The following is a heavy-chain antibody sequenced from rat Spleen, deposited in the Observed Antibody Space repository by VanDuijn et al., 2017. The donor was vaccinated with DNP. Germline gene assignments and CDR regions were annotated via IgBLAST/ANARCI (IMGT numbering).Heavy chain of an antibody. Sequence: EVQLVETGGGLVKSGRSLKLSCVASGFTFSEYWMYWIRQAPGKGLEWIASISPSGGSTYYRDSVKGRFTVSRDNAKSTLYLQIDSLRSEDTATYYCVRRFYGSYGLSWDGYFDYWGQGVMVTVSS. CDR1: GFTFSEYW. CDR3: VRRFYGSYGLSWDGYFDY. CDR2: ISPSGGST. J-gene: IGHJ2*01. V-gene: IGHV5-58*01. D-gene: IGHD1-3*01.